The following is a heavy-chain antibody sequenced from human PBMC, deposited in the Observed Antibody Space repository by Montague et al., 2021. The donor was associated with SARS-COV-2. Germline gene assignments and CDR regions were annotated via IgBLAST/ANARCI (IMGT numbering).Heavy chain of an antibody. CDR1: GGSMSDHY. CDR3: ARAVSVRRAVNWFDP. V-gene: IGHV4-59*11. Sequence: SETLSLTCTVSGGSMSDHYWAWIRQPPGKGLEWLAYIYYSGGINSNASXXSRVSMSVDTSKNQFSLKLTSVTAADTAVYYCARAVSVRRAVNWFDPWGQGTLVTVS. CDR2: IYYSGGI. J-gene: IGHJ5*02. D-gene: IGHD3-10*01.